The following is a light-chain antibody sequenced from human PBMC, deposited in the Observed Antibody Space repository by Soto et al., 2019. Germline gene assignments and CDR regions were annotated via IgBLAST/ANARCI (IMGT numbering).Light chain of an antibody. V-gene: IGKV1-39*01. CDR1: QNIVDY. Sequence: DIQMTQSPSSLSASAGDTVTITCRASQNIVDYVSWYQQRPGKAPRLLLYSSSILHNGVSSRFSGDGSGTVFTLTITGLQPEDFATYYCQQTFSTQITFGGGTTVEVK. J-gene: IGKJ4*01. CDR2: SSS. CDR3: QQTFSTQIT.